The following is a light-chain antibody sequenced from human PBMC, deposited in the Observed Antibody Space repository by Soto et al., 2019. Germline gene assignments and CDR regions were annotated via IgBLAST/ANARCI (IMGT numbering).Light chain of an antibody. CDR1: SSNFGSNY. CDR3: AAWDDSLSVHYV. Sequence: QSVLTQPPSASGTPGQRVTISCSGSSSNFGSNYVYWYQQLPGTAPKLLIYRNNQRPSGVPDRFSGSKSGTSASLAISVLRSEDEADYYCAAWDDSLSVHYVFGTGTKVTVL. CDR2: RNN. V-gene: IGLV1-47*01. J-gene: IGLJ1*01.